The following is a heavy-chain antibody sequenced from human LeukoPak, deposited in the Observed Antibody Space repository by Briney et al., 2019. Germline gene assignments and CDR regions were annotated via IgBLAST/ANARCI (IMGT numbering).Heavy chain of an antibody. V-gene: IGHV1-18*01. CDR1: GYTLTSYG. Sequence: ASVKVSCKASGYTLTSYGISWVRQAPGQGLEWMGWISAYNGNTNYAQKLQGRVTMTTDTSTSTAYMELRSLRSDDTAVYYCARDAFYYYDSSGYNDYWGQGTLVTVSS. CDR2: ISAYNGNT. D-gene: IGHD3-22*01. J-gene: IGHJ4*02. CDR3: ARDAFYYYDSSGYNDY.